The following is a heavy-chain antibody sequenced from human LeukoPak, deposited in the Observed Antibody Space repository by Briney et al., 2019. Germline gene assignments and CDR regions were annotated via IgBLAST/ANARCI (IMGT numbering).Heavy chain of an antibody. J-gene: IGHJ4*02. Sequence: SETLSLTCAVYGGSFSGYYWSWIRQPPGKGLEWIGEINHSGSTNYNPPLKSRVTISVDTSKNQFSLKLSSVTAADTAVYYCARVDRLNYDSSGYRDYWGQGTLVTVSS. CDR3: ARVDRLNYDSSGYRDY. CDR2: INHSGST. D-gene: IGHD3-22*01. V-gene: IGHV4-34*01. CDR1: GGSFSGYY.